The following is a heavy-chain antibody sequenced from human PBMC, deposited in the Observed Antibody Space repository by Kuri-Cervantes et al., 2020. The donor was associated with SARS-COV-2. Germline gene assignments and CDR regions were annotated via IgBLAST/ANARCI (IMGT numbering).Heavy chain of an antibody. Sequence: SETLSLTCAVYGGSFSGYYWSWIRQPPGKGLERIGEINHSGSTNYNPSLKSRVTISVDTSKNQFSLKLSSVTAADTAVYYCAREGIVGPAYYFDYWGQGTLVTVSS. CDR1: GGSFSGYY. J-gene: IGHJ4*02. CDR2: INHSGST. V-gene: IGHV4-34*01. D-gene: IGHD1-26*01. CDR3: AREGIVGPAYYFDY.